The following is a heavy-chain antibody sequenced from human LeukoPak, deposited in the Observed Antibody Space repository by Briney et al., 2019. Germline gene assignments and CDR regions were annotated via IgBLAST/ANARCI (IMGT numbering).Heavy chain of an antibody. J-gene: IGHJ4*02. V-gene: IGHV3-74*01. Sequence: GGSLRLSCVASGFTFSNHWMHWVRQAPGKGLVWVSRINVDESAISYADSVKGRFTISRDNAKNTLFLQMSSLRAEDTAVYCCARDDDYGNYLVEYWGQGTLVTVSS. CDR3: ARDDDYGNYLVEY. CDR2: INVDESAI. D-gene: IGHD4-11*01. CDR1: GFTFSNHW.